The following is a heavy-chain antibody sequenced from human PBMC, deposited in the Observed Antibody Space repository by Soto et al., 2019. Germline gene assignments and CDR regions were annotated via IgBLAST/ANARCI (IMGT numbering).Heavy chain of an antibody. CDR2: ISPYNGNT. CDR1: GETFTGYR. CDR3: ARDGRSGWLPSYYYYGIDV. J-gene: IGHJ6*02. D-gene: IGHD6-19*01. V-gene: IGHV1-18*01. Sequence: ASVTGYWNAAGETFTGYRICWVRQAPEQGLEWMGWISPYNGNTNYAQKLQGRVTMTTDTSTSTAYMELRSLRSADTAVYYCARDGRSGWLPSYYYYGIDVWGQGTTVTLS.